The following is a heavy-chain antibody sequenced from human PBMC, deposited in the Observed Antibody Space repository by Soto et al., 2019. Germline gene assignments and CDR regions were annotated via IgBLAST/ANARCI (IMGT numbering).Heavy chain of an antibody. D-gene: IGHD5-18*01. V-gene: IGHV4-59*12. CDR2: IYYGGST. CDR3: ASKTGYGIAFEN. CDR1: GDSISTDY. Sequence: ETLSLTCTVSGDSISTDYWSWIRQSPGKGLEWIGFIYYGGSTNYNPSLKSRLTISVDTPKNQFSLNLSSVTAADTAVYYCASKTGYGIAFENWGQGTPVTVSS. J-gene: IGHJ4*02.